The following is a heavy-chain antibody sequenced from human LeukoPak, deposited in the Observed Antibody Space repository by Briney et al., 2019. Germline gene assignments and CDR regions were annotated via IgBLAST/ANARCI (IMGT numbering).Heavy chain of an antibody. V-gene: IGHV3-53*01. J-gene: IGHJ4*02. CDR3: ARTGNPATGDY. D-gene: IGHD1-1*01. CDR2: IYSGGTT. Sequence: GGSLRLSCAASGFTVSSNYMSWVRQAPGKGLEWVSVIYSGGTTYYADSVKGRFTISRDNSRNTLYLQMNSLRAEDTAVYYCARTGNPATGDYWGQGTLVTVSS. CDR1: GFTVSSNY.